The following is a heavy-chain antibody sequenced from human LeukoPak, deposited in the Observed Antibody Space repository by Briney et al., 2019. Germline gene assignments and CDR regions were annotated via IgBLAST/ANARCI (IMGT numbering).Heavy chain of an antibody. V-gene: IGHV5-51*01. CDR1: GYSFTSYW. Sequence: GESLKISCKGSGYSFTSYWIGWVRQMPGEGLEWMGIIYPGDSDTRYSPSFQGQVTISADKSISTAYLQWSSLKASDTATYYCARHSYGGNSGVLSFDYWGQGTLVTVSS. D-gene: IGHD4-23*01. CDR2: IYPGDSDT. CDR3: ARHSYGGNSGVLSFDY. J-gene: IGHJ4*02.